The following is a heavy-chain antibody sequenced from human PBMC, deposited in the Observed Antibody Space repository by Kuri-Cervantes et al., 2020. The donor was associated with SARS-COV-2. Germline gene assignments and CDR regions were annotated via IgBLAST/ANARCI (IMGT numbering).Heavy chain of an antibody. CDR1: GYSFTSYW. CDR2: IYPGDSDT. D-gene: IGHD6-19*01. Sequence: GESLQISCKGSGYSFTSYWIGWVRQMPGKGLEWMGIIYPGDSDTRYSPSFQGQVTISADKSISTAYLQWSSLKASDTAMYYCARHLQHETVAGTPLDYWGQGPLVTVSS. CDR3: ARHLQHETVAGTPLDY. V-gene: IGHV5-51*01. J-gene: IGHJ4*02.